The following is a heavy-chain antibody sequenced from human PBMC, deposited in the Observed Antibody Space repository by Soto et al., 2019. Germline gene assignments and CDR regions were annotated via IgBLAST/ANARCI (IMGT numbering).Heavy chain of an antibody. CDR1: GYTFTSYA. CDR2: INAGNGNT. CDR3: ARRGRPTGYCSGGSCLENYYYGMDV. D-gene: IGHD2-15*01. V-gene: IGHV1-3*01. Sequence: QVQLVQSGAEVKKPGASVKVSCKASGYTFTSYAMHWVRQAPGQRLEWMGWINAGNGNTKYSQKFQGRVTITRDTSVSTAYMELSSLRSEDTAVYYCARRGRPTGYCSGGSCLENYYYGMDVWGQGTTVTVSS. J-gene: IGHJ6*02.